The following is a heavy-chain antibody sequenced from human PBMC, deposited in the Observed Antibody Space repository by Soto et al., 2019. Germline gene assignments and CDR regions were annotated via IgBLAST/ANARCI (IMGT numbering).Heavy chain of an antibody. CDR3: XXXXXXXXXXX. CDR2: IWYDGTTK. V-gene: IGHV3-33*01. Sequence: QVQLVESGGGVVQPGRSLRLSCAASGFTFSNYGMHWVRQAPGKGLEWVAVIWYDGTTKYYGDSVKGRFTISRDNSKXXXXXXXXXXXXXXXXXXXXXXXXXXXXXXXWGQGTLVTVSS. CDR1: GFTFSNYG. J-gene: IGHJ4*02.